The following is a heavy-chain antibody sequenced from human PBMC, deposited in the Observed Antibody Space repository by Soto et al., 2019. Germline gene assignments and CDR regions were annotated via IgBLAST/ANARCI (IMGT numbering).Heavy chain of an antibody. J-gene: IGHJ4*02. Sequence: VKVSCKASGYTFTSYDINWVRQATGQGLEWMGWMNPNSGNTGYAQKFQGRVTMTRNTSISTAYMELSSLRSEDTAVYYCARARAGKIAASGYWGQGTLVTVSS. CDR3: ARARAGKIAASGY. CDR1: GYTFTSYD. CDR2: MNPNSGNT. V-gene: IGHV1-8*01. D-gene: IGHD6-13*01.